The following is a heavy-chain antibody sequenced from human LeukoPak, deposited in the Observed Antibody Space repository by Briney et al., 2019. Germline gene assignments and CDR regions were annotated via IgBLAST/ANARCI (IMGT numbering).Heavy chain of an antibody. J-gene: IGHJ4*02. Sequence: PSETLSLTCTVSGGSISSYYWTWIRQPPGKGLEWIGYIYYSGSTNYNPSLKSRVTISVDTSKNQFSLQLTSVTAADTAVYYCARVASSCWDFDYWGQGTLVTVSS. CDR2: IYYSGST. D-gene: IGHD2-2*01. CDR1: GGSISSYY. CDR3: ARVASSCWDFDY. V-gene: IGHV4-59*01.